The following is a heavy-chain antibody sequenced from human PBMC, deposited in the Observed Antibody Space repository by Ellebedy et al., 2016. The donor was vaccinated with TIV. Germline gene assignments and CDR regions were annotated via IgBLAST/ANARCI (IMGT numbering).Heavy chain of an antibody. CDR3: ARGGGCTGGTCYYPDR. D-gene: IGHD2-15*01. J-gene: IGHJ5*02. CDR1: GFTFSYFT. Sequence: GESLKISCAASGFTFSYFTMNWVRQAPGKGLEWVSYISAGAIYYADSVRGRFTISRDNAKNSLYLQMDSLRVEDTAVYYCARGGGCTGGTCYYPDRWGQGTLVTFSP. V-gene: IGHV3-21*05. CDR2: ISAGAI.